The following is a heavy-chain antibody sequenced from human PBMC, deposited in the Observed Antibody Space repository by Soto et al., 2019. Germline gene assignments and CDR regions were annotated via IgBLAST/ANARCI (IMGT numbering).Heavy chain of an antibody. D-gene: IGHD6-19*01. CDR1: GFTFSNAW. J-gene: IGHJ4*02. V-gene: IGHV3-15*01. CDR2: IKSKTDGGTT. Sequence: EVQLVESGGGLVKPGGSLRLSCAASGFTFSNAWMSWVRQAPGKGLEWVGRIKSKTDGGTTGYAAPVKGRLTISRDDSNSTLYLQMNSLKTEDTAVYYCTSSSGWNPFDYWGQGTLVTVSS. CDR3: TSSSGWNPFDY.